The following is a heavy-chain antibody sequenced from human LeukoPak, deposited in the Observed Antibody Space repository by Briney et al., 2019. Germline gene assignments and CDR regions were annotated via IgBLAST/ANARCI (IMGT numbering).Heavy chain of an antibody. Sequence: SETLSLTCTVSGGSISSSSYNWAWIRQPPGKGLEWIGEINDSGSTNYNPSLKSRVTISVDTSKNQSSLKLSSVTAADTAVYYCARRSKVGARGFFDYWGQGTLVTVSS. J-gene: IGHJ4*02. CDR2: INDSGST. D-gene: IGHD1-26*01. CDR3: ARRSKVGARGFFDY. V-gene: IGHV4-39*07. CDR1: GGSISSSSYN.